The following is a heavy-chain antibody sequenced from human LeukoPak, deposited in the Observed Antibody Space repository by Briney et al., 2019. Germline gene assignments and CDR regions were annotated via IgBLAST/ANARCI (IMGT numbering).Heavy chain of an antibody. Sequence: PGGSLRLSCAASGFTFSSYWMHWVRQPPGKGLVWVARISNEGSHTFYADSVKGRFAMSRDNSKNTLYLQMNSLRAEDTAVYYCAKDAVLRYFDWLPRPQGTTDYWGQGTLVTVSS. J-gene: IGHJ4*02. CDR3: AKDAVLRYFDWLPRPQGTTDY. D-gene: IGHD3-9*01. CDR2: ISNEGSHT. CDR1: GFTFSSYW. V-gene: IGHV3-74*01.